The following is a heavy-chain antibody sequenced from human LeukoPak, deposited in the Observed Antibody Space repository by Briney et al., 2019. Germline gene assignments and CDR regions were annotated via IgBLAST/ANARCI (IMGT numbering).Heavy chain of an antibody. J-gene: IGHJ4*02. V-gene: IGHV4-39*07. CDR2: LYHSGIT. Sequence: PSETLSLTCTVSGDSIRSSTYYWGWIRQPPGKGLEWIGSLYHSGITYYNPSLMSQVSISVDTSKKQFSLKVSSVTAADTAVYYCARHARRTRLPIAAAGMVDYWGQGTLVTVSS. D-gene: IGHD6-13*01. CDR1: GDSIRSSTYY. CDR3: ARHARRTRLPIAAAGMVDY.